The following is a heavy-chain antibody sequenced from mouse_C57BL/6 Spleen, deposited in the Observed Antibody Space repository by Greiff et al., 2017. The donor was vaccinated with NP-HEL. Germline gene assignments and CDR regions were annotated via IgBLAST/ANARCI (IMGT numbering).Heavy chain of an antibody. CDR1: GYTFTSYW. D-gene: IGHD3-2*02. J-gene: IGHJ2*01. CDR3: ARSSGYPDY. CDR2: IYPGSGST. Sequence: VQLQQSGAELVKPGASVKMSCKASGYTFTSYWITWVKQRPGQGLEWIGDIYPGSGSTNYNEKFKSKATLTVATSSSTAYMQLSSLTSEDSAVYYCARSSGYPDYWGQGTTLTVSS. V-gene: IGHV1-55*01.